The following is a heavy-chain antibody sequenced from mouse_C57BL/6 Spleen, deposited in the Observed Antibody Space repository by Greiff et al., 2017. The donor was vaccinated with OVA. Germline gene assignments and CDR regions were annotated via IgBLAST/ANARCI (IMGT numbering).Heavy chain of an antibody. J-gene: IGHJ2*01. V-gene: IGHV14-4*01. Sequence: EVQLQESGAELVRPGASVKLSCTASGFNIKDDYMHWVKQRPEQGLEWIGWIDPENGDTEYASKFQGKATITADTSSNTAYLQLSSLTSEDTAVYYCTRRSFDYWGQGTTLTVSS. CDR3: TRRSFDY. CDR2: IDPENGDT. CDR1: GFNIKDDY.